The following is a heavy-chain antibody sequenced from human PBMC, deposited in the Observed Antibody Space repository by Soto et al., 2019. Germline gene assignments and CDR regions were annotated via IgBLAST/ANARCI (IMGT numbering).Heavy chain of an antibody. J-gene: IGHJ4*02. CDR2: INAGNGNT. D-gene: IGHD6-13*01. CDR1: GYTFTSYA. V-gene: IGHV1-3*01. Sequence: LVKVACKASGYTFTSYAMHWVRQAPGQRLEWMGWINAGNGNTKYSQKFQGRVTITRDTSASTAYMELSSLRSEDTAVYYCARAGYSSSWFHYWGQGTLVTVSS. CDR3: ARAGYSSSWFHY.